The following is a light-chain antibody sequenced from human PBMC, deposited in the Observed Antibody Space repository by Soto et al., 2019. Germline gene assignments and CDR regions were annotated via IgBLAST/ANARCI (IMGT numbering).Light chain of an antibody. V-gene: IGLV2-11*01. J-gene: IGLJ2*01. CDR2: DVS. CDR1: SSDVGGYNY. CDR3: CSYAGNSLVV. Sequence: QSVLTQPRSVSGSPGQSVTISCTGTSSDVGGYNYVSWYQHNPGKAPKLMVYDVSKRPSGVSDRFSGSKSANTASLIISGLQAEDEADYYCCSYAGNSLVVFGGGTKVTVL.